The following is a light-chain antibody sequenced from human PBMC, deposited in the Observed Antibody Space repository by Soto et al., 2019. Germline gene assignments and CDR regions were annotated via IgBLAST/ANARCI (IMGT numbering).Light chain of an antibody. CDR2: DVS. CDR3: CSYAGSYTEV. V-gene: IGLV2-11*01. CDR1: SSDVGGYNY. J-gene: IGLJ1*01. Sequence: QSALTQPRSVSGSPGQSVTISCTGTSSDVGGYNYVSWYQQHPGKAPKVMIYDVSKRPSGVPDRFSGSKSGNTASLTISGLQAEDEADYYCCSYAGSYTEVFGTGTKAHRP.